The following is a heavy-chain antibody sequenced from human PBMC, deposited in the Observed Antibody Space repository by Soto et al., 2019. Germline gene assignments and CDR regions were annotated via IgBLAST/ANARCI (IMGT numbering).Heavy chain of an antibody. V-gene: IGHV1-18*01. CDR3: AMVDVYVTPSPKDV. J-gene: IGHJ6*02. CDR2: INTYNGNT. D-gene: IGHD3-16*01. CDR1: GYTFTRYG. Sequence: QVQLVQSGAEVKNPGASVKVSCKASGYTFTRYGIGWARQAPGQGLEWMGWINTYNGNTNYAQNVQGRVTLTTDTSTSTAYMELRSLRSNDTAIHYCAMVDVYVTPSPKDVWGQGTTVIVSS.